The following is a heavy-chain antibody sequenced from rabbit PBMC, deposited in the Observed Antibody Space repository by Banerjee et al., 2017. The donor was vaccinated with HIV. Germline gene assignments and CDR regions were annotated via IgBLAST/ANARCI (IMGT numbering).Heavy chain of an antibody. CDR3: ARDLAGVIGWNFNL. CDR1: GFSFSSNV. J-gene: IGHJ4*01. Sequence: QSLEESGGDLVKPGASLTLTCTASGFSFSSNVVCWVRQAPGKGLEWIACIYAGSSGSTYYASWAKGRFTISKTSSTTVTLQMTSLTAADTATYFCARDLAGVIGWNFNLWGPGPLVTVS. V-gene: IGHV1S40*01. D-gene: IGHD4-1*01. CDR2: IYAGSSGST.